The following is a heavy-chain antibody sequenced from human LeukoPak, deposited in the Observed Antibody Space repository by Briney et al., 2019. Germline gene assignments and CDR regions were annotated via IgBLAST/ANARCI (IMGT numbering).Heavy chain of an antibody. V-gene: IGHV4-30-2*01. J-gene: IGHJ4*02. D-gene: IGHD3-22*01. Sequence: SETLSLTCAVSGGSISSGGYSWSWSRQPPGKGLEWIGYIYHSGSTYYNPSLKSRVTISVDRSKNQFSLKLSSVTAADTAVYYCARGNDYYDSSGSIPSFDYWGQGTLVTVSS. CDR2: IYHSGST. CDR3: ARGNDYYDSSGSIPSFDY. CDR1: GGSISSGGYS.